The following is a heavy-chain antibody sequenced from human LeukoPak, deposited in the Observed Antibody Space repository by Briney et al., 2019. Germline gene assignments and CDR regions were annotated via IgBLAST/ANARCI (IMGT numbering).Heavy chain of an antibody. CDR3: ARVNRGDAFDI. Sequence: DSLKGRFTISRDNPKNTLYLQMNSLRAEDTAVYYCARVNRGDAFDIWGQGTLVTVSS. V-gene: IGHV3-30*07. J-gene: IGHJ3*02. D-gene: IGHD3-16*02.